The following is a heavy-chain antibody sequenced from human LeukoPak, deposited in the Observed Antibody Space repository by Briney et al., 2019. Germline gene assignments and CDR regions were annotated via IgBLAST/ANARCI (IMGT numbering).Heavy chain of an antibody. V-gene: IGHV4-39*01. D-gene: IGHD3-16*01. CDR2: IYYSGST. CDR3: AGSHLELGLANYYYYGMDV. Sequence: PSETLSLTCTVSGGSISSSSYYWGWIRQPPGKGLEWIGSIYYSGSTYYNPSLKSRVTISVDTSKNQFSLKLSSVTAADTAVYYCAGSHLELGLANYYYYGMDVWGQGTTVTVSS. J-gene: IGHJ6*02. CDR1: GGSISSSSYY.